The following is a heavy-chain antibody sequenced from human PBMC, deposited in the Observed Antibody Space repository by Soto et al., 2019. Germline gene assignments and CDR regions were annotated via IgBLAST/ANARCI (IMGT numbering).Heavy chain of an antibody. V-gene: IGHV3-23*01. J-gene: IGHJ4*02. D-gene: IGHD2-15*01. CDR2: ISGSGDSA. CDR1: GFTYSSYT. Sequence: SLRLSGAASGFTYSSYTMSWVRQAPGKGLEWVSTISGSGDSAYYADSVRGRFTISRDNSKNTLYLQMNSLRAEDTAVYYCAKETLGYCSSGSCRIDYWGQGT. CDR3: AKETLGYCSSGSCRIDY.